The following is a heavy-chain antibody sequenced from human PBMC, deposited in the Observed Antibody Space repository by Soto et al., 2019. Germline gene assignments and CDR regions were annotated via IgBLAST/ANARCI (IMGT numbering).Heavy chain of an antibody. CDR2: FAPEDGEA. Sequence: ASVKVSCKVSGYSLRQLSMHWVRQRPGKGLEWMGGFAPEDGEAVYAPMFQGRLTMAEDTSAGTAYIDLRSLTSDDTAVSYCATRRPQPPWNYVLFDFWGQGTLVTVPQ. D-gene: IGHD1-7*01. CDR1: GYSLRQLS. V-gene: IGHV1-24*01. CDR3: ATRRPQPPWNYVLFDF. J-gene: IGHJ4*02.